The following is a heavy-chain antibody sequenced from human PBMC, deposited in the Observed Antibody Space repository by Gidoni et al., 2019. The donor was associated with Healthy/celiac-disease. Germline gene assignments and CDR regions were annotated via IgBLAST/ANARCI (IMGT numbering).Heavy chain of an antibody. CDR2: IYYSGST. CDR3: ARARSYRSLGYYYGMDV. D-gene: IGHD6-6*01. V-gene: IGHV4-59*01. J-gene: IGHJ6*04. Sequence: QVQLQESGPGLVKPSETLSLTCTVSGGSISSYYWSWIRQHPGKGLEWIGYIYYSGSTNYNPSLKSRVTISVDTSKNQFSLKLSSVTAADTAVYYCARARSYRSLGYYYGMDVWGKGTTVTVSS. CDR1: GGSISSYY.